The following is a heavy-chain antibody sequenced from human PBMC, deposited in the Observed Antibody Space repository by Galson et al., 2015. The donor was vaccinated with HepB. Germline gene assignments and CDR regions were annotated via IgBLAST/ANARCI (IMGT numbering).Heavy chain of an antibody. J-gene: IGHJ3*02. CDR3: ARHVSYYDSSGYVTSQDDAFDI. CDR2: IDPSDSYT. CDR1: GSSFTSYW. V-gene: IGHV5-10-1*01. D-gene: IGHD3-22*01. Sequence: QSGAEVKKPGESLRISCKGSGSSFTSYWISWVRQMPGKGLEWMGRIDPSDSYTNYSPSFQGHVTISADKSISTAYLQWSSLKASDTAMYYCARHVSYYDSSGYVTSQDDAFDIWGQGTMVTVSS.